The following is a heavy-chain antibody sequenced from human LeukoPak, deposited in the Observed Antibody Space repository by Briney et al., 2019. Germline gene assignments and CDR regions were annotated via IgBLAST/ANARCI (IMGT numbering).Heavy chain of an antibody. CDR1: GGSFSGYY. J-gene: IGHJ3*02. CDR2: INHSGST. D-gene: IGHD3-22*01. V-gene: IGHV4-34*01. CDR3: ARIHRDETYYYDSSGYPDAFDI. Sequence: SETLSLTCAVHGGSFSGYYWSWIRQPPGKGLEWIGEINHSGSTNYNPSLKSRVTISVDTSKNQFSLKLSSVTAADTAVYYCARIHRDETYYYDSSGYPDAFDIWGQGTMVTVSS.